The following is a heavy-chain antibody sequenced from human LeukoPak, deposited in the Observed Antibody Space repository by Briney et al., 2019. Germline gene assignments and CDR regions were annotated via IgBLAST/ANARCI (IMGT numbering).Heavy chain of an antibody. J-gene: IGHJ4*02. V-gene: IGHV4-30-2*01. CDR3: ARGGQQLVPDY. CDR1: GGSISSGGYS. Sequence: PSETLSLTCTVSGGSISSGGYSWSWIRQPPGKGLEWIGYIYHSGSTYYNPSLKSRVTISVDRSKNQFSLKLSSVTAADTAVYYCARGGQQLVPDYWGQGTLVTVSS. CDR2: IYHSGST. D-gene: IGHD6-13*01.